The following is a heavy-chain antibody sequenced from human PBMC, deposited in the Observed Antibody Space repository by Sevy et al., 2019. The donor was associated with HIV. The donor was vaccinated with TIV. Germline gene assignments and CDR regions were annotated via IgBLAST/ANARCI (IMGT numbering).Heavy chain of an antibody. CDR2: INPNSGGT. V-gene: IGHV1-2*06. D-gene: IGHD2-2*01. J-gene: IGHJ6*02. CDR1: GYTFTGYY. CDR3: AREKIFYCSSTSCYVEAEYYGMDV. Sequence: ASVKVSCKASGYTFTGYYMHWVRQAPGQGLEWMGRINPNSGGTNYAQKFQGRVTRTRDTSISTAYMGLSRLRSDDTAVDYCAREKIFYCSSTSCYVEAEYYGMDVWGQGTTVTVSS.